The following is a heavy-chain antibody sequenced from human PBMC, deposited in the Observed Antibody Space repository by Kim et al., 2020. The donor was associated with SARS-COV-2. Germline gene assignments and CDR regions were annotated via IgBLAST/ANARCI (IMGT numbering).Heavy chain of an antibody. CDR1: GYTFTGYY. CDR2: INPNSGGT. CDR3: ARGRRGYSYGYNYYYYYGMDV. J-gene: IGHJ6*02. Sequence: ASVKVSCKASGYTFTGYYMHWVRQAPGQGLEWMGWINPNSGGTNYAQKFQGWVTMTRDTSISTAYMELSRLRSDDTAVYYCARGRRGYSYGYNYYYYYGMDVWGQGTTVTVSS. V-gene: IGHV1-2*04. D-gene: IGHD5-18*01.